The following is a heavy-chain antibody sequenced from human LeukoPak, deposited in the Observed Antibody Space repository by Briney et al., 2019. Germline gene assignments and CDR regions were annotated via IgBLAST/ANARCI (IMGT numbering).Heavy chain of an antibody. CDR1: GFTFSSYS. CDR3: ASVYCSGGSCYSAPKAQYYYYGMDV. Sequence: PGRSLRLSCAASGFTFSSYSMNWVRQAPGKGLEWVSSISSSSSYIYYADSVKGRFTISRDNAKNSLYLQMNSLRAEDTAVYYCASVYCSGGSCYSAPKAQYYYYGMDVWGQGTTVTVSS. D-gene: IGHD2-15*01. CDR2: ISSSSSYI. J-gene: IGHJ6*02. V-gene: IGHV3-21*01.